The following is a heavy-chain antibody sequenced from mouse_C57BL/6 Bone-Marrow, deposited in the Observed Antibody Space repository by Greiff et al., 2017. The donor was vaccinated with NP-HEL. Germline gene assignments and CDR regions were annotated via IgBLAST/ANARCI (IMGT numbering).Heavy chain of an antibody. J-gene: IGHJ2*01. D-gene: IGHD1-1*01. CDR1: GYAFSSYW. CDR3: ARSGDYYGSRDFDY. V-gene: IGHV1-80*01. CDR2: IYPGDGDT. Sequence: QVQLKQSGAELVKPGASVKISCKASGYAFSSYWMNWVKQRPGKGLEWIGQIYPGDGDTNYNGKFKGKATLTADKSSSTAYMQLSSLTSEDSAVYFCARSGDYYGSRDFDYWGQGTTLTVSS.